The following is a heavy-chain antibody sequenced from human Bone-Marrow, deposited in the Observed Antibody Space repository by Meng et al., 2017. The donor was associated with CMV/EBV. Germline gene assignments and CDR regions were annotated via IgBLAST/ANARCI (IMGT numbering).Heavy chain of an antibody. D-gene: IGHD1-26*01. CDR2: INHSGST. CDR1: GGSFSGYY. V-gene: IGHV4-34*01. CDR3: ARGRGYSGSRFDY. Sequence: SETLSLTCAVYGGSFSGYYWSWIRQPPGKGLEWIGEINHSGSTNYNPSLKSRVTISVDTSKNQFSLKLSSVTAADTAVYYCARGRGYSGSRFDYWGHGTLDTVSS. J-gene: IGHJ4*01.